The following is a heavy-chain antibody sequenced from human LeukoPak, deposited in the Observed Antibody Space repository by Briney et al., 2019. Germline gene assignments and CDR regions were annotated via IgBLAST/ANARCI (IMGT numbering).Heavy chain of an antibody. V-gene: IGHV1-8*01. CDR3: ARGPGYDFWSGYYTPTYYYYGMDV. CDR1: GYTLTSYD. D-gene: IGHD3-3*01. Sequence: ASVKVSCKASGYTLTSYDINWVRPATGQGLEWMGWMNPNSGNTGYAQKFQGRVTMTRNTSISTAYMELSSLRSEDTAVYYCARGPGYDFWSGYYTPTYYYYGMDVWGQGTTVTVSS. CDR2: MNPNSGNT. J-gene: IGHJ6*02.